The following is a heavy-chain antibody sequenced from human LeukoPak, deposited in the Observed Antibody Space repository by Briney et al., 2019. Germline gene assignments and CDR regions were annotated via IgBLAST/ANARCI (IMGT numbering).Heavy chain of an antibody. V-gene: IGHV3-7*03. J-gene: IGHJ4*02. D-gene: IGHD3-22*01. CDR1: GFTFSKYW. Sequence: PGGSLRLSCVASGFTFSKYWASWVRQAPGKGLEWVANIKEDGSERYYVDSVRGRFTISRDNAKNSLYLHMNSLRAEDTAVYYCARGEYYYDGGYWGQGTLVTVYS. CDR2: IKEDGSER. CDR3: ARGEYYYDGGY.